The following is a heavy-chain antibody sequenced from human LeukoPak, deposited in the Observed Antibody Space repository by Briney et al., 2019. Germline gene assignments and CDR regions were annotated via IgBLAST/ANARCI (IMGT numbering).Heavy chain of an antibody. V-gene: IGHV3-30*02. CDR1: GFTFSSYG. Sequence: PGGSLGLSCAASGFTFSSYGMHWVRQAPGKGLQWVAFIRYDGSNKYYADSVKGRFTISRDNSKNTLYLQMNSLRAEDTAVYYCAKGDTAMVRRAFDIWGQGTMVTVSS. D-gene: IGHD5-18*01. CDR2: IRYDGSNK. J-gene: IGHJ3*02. CDR3: AKGDTAMVRRAFDI.